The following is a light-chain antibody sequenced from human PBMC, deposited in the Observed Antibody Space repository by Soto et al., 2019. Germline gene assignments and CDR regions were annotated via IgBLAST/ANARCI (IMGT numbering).Light chain of an antibody. CDR2: DAS. CDR1: QSIRSGR. Sequence: EIVLTQSPDTLTLSPGERATLSCRASQSIRSGRLAWYQQKPGQAPRLVIFDASNRASGTPERFTGSGSGTDFTLTIARLESEDFAVYYCQEYHGSPVTFGLGTRLEMK. J-gene: IGKJ5*01. CDR3: QEYHGSPVT. V-gene: IGKV3-20*01.